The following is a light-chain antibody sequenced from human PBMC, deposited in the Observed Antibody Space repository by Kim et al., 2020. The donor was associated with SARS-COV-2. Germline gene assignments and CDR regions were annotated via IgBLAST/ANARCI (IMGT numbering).Light chain of an antibody. CDR2: GKN. Sequence: AVGQKVRITCQGDSLRSYYASWYQQKPGQAPVLVIYGKNNRPSGIPNRFSGSSSGNTASLTISGAQAEDEADYYCNSRDSSGNHWVFGGGTQLTVL. CDR1: SLRSYY. CDR3: NSRDSSGNHWV. V-gene: IGLV3-19*01. J-gene: IGLJ3*02.